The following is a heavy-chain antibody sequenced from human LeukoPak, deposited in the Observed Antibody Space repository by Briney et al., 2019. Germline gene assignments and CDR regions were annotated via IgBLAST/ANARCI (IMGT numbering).Heavy chain of an antibody. J-gene: IGHJ3*02. Sequence: ASVKVSFKASGYTFTVYDINWVRQAPGQGLEWMGWMNPNSGNTGYAQKFQGRVTMTRNTSISTAYMELSSLRSEDTAVYYCARGVGYDAFDIWGQGTMVTVSS. V-gene: IGHV1-8*01. CDR1: GYTFTVYD. D-gene: IGHD1-26*01. CDR2: MNPNSGNT. CDR3: ARGVGYDAFDI.